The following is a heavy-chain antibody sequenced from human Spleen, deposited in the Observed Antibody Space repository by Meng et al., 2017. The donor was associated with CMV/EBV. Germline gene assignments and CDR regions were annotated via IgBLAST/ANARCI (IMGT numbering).Heavy chain of an antibody. Sequence: GESLKISCAASGFTVSSNYISWVREAPGKGLAWVSVIYSGGNTYYADSVKGRFTISRDNSKNTLYLQMNSLRPEDTAIYYCARLIAVAGTWGQGALVTVSS. CDR3: ARLIAVAGT. D-gene: IGHD6-13*01. V-gene: IGHV3-66*02. CDR1: GFTVSSNY. J-gene: IGHJ5*02. CDR2: IYSGGNT.